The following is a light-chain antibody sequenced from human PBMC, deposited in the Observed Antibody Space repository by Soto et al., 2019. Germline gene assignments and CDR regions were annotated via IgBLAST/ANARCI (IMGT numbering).Light chain of an antibody. V-gene: IGLV3-21*02. CDR1: NSGSKS. J-gene: IGLJ1*01. Sequence: SYELTQPPSVSVAPGQTARVTCGLNNSGSKSVHWYQQKTGQAPVLVVYDDSDRPSGIPERFSGSNSGNTATLTISRVEAGDEADYYCQVWDGSSDHPSYVFGTGTKVTVL. CDR3: QVWDGSSDHPSYV. CDR2: DDS.